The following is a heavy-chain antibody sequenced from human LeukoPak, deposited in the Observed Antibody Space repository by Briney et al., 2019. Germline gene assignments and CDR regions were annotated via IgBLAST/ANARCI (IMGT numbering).Heavy chain of an antibody. J-gene: IGHJ6*03. Sequence: GGSLRLSCAASGFTFSSYGMHWVRQAPGNGLEWVAFIRYDGSNKYYADSVKRRFTISRDNSKNTLYLQMNSLRAEDTAVYYCAKEAPYSGRYSHYYYYYMDVWGKGTTVTVSS. D-gene: IGHD1-26*01. V-gene: IGHV3-30*02. CDR2: IRYDGSNK. CDR3: AKEAPYSGRYSHYYYYYMDV. CDR1: GFTFSSYG.